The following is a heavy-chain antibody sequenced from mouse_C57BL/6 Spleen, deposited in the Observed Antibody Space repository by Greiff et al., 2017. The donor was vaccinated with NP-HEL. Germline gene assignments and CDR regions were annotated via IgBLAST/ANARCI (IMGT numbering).Heavy chain of an antibody. V-gene: IGHV1-80*01. CDR1: GYAFSSYW. CDR3: ARKGLTGGYFDY. Sequence: VQLQQSGAELVKPGASVKISCKASGYAFSSYWMNWVKQRPGKGLEWIGQIYPGDGDTNYNGKFKGKATLTADKSSSTAYMQLSSLTSEDSAVYFCARKGLTGGYFDYWGQGTTLTVSS. CDR2: IYPGDGDT. J-gene: IGHJ2*01. D-gene: IGHD4-1*01.